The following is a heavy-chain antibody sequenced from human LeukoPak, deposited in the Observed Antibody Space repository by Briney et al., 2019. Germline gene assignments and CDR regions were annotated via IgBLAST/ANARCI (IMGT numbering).Heavy chain of an antibody. J-gene: IGHJ6*04. CDR1: GFTFSSYE. CDR2: ISSSGNTI. V-gene: IGHV3-48*03. D-gene: IGHD5-18*01. Sequence: GGSLRLSCAASGFTFSSYEMNWVRQAPGKGLEWVSYISSSGNTIYYADSVKGRFTISRDNAKNSLYLQMNSLRAEDTAVYYCARGPIPTAMVLYYYYYGTDVWGKGTTVTVSS. CDR3: ARGPIPTAMVLYYYYYGTDV.